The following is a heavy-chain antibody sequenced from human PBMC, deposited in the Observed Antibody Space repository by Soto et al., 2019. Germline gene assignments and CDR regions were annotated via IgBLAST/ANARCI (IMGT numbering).Heavy chain of an antibody. CDR3: ARDRQYYDSSGASRYYYYGMDV. J-gene: IGHJ6*02. Sequence: ASVKVSCKASGYTFTSYYMHWVRQAPGQGLEWMGIINPSGGSTSYAQKFQGRVTMTRDTSTSTVYMELSSLRSEDTAVYYCARDRQYYDSSGASRYYYYGMDVWGQGTTVTVSS. CDR1: GYTFTSYY. V-gene: IGHV1-46*01. D-gene: IGHD3-22*01. CDR2: INPSGGST.